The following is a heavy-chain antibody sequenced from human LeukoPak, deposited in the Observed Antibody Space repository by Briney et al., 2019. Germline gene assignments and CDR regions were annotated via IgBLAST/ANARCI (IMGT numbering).Heavy chain of an antibody. CDR2: ISGSGGST. CDR3: AKSSAGFSRYGGYNWFDP. CDR1: GFTFSSYG. D-gene: IGHD4-23*01. J-gene: IGHJ5*02. V-gene: IGHV3-23*01. Sequence: GGSLRLSCAASGFTFSSYGMSWVRQAPGKGLEWVSAISGSGGSTYYADSVKGRFTISRDNSKSTLYLQMNSLRAEDTAVYYCAKSSAGFSRYGGYNWFDPWGQGTLVTVSS.